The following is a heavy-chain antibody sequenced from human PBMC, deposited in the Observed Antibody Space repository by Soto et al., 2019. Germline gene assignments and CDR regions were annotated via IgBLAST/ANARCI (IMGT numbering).Heavy chain of an antibody. D-gene: IGHD3-10*01. V-gene: IGHV3-30*18. J-gene: IGHJ5*02. Sequence: GGSLRLSCAASGFTFSSYGMHWVRQAPGKGLEWVAVISYDESKKDYGDSVKGRCTISRDNSKNTLYLQMNSLRAEDTAVYYCAKDGRVLLWFGELLPPSWFDPWGQGTLVTVSS. CDR2: ISYDESKK. CDR1: GFTFSSYG. CDR3: AKDGRVLLWFGELLPPSWFDP.